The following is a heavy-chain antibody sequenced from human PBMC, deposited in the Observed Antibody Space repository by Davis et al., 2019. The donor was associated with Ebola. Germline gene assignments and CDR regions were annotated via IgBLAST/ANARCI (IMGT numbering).Heavy chain of an antibody. Sequence: GESLKISCAASGFSVSSNYMNWIRQAPGRGLEWVAAIYSSSSTYYADSVKGRFTISRDNSKKTLYLQMNSLRAEDTAVYYCAKSGLSFGVVKYHYGMDVWGKGTTVTVSS. D-gene: IGHD3-3*01. V-gene: IGHV3-53*01. J-gene: IGHJ6*04. CDR3: AKSGLSFGVVKYHYGMDV. CDR1: GFSVSSNY. CDR2: IYSSSST.